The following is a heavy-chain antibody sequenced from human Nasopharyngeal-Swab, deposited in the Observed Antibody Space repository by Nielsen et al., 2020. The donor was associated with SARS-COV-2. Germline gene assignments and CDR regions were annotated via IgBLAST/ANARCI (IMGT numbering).Heavy chain of an antibody. V-gene: IGHV4-59*12. CDR2: IYYSGST. D-gene: IGHD3-10*01. CDR1: GGSITSYY. J-gene: IGHJ6*02. Sequence: SETLSLTCTVSGGSITSYYWNWIRQPPGKGLEWIGYIYYSGSTNYNPSLKSRVTISVDTSKNQFSLKLSSVTAADTAVYYCARDGGSGSYYNWGPYYYYGLDVWGQGTTVTVSS. CDR3: ARDGGSGSYYNWGPYYYYGLDV.